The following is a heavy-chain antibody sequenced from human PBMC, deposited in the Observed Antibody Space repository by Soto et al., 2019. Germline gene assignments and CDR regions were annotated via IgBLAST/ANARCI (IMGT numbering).Heavy chain of an antibody. V-gene: IGHV1-18*01. CDR1: GYTFTSYG. D-gene: IGHD2-2*01. CDR3: GAGGIVVVPAADKSYGMDV. Sequence: ASVKGSCKASGYTFTSYGISWVRQAPGQGLEWMGWISAYNGNTNYAQKLQGRVTMTTDTSTSTAYMELRSLRSEDTAVYYCGAGGIVVVPAADKSYGMDVWGQGTTVTVSS. CDR2: ISAYNGNT. J-gene: IGHJ6*02.